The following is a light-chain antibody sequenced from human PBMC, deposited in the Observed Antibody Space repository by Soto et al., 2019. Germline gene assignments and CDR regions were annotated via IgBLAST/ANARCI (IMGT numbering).Light chain of an antibody. Sequence: EIVLTQSPATLSLSPGERATLSCGASQSVSSYLAWYQQRPGLAPRLLIYDASSRATGIPDRFSGSGSGTDFTLTISRLEPEDFAVYYCQHYGSSPLTFGGGTKVELK. J-gene: IGKJ4*01. CDR1: QSVSSY. CDR2: DAS. CDR3: QHYGSSPLT. V-gene: IGKV3D-20*01.